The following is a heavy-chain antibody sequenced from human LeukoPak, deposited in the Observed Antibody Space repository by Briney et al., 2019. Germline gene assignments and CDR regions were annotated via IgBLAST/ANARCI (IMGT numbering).Heavy chain of an antibody. CDR2: IYSGGST. V-gene: IGHV3-53*01. CDR3: ARGYYDSSVEFDY. CDR1: GFTVSSNY. D-gene: IGHD3-22*01. Sequence: GGSLRLSCAASGFTVSSNYMSWVRQAPGKGLEWVSVIYSGGSTYYADSVKGRFTISRDNSKNTLYLQMNSLRAEDTAVYYCARGYYDSSVEFDYWGQGTLVTVS. J-gene: IGHJ4*02.